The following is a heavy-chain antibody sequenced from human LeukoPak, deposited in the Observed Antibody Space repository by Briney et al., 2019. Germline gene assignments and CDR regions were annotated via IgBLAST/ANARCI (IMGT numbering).Heavy chain of an antibody. D-gene: IGHD1-26*01. CDR1: GYTFTGYY. CDR2: INSNSGGT. J-gene: IGHJ4*02. CDR3: ARGSIVGATFDYFDY. V-gene: IGHV1-2*02. Sequence: ASVKVSCKASGYTFTGYYIHWVRQAPGQGLEWMGWINSNSGGTNFAQNFQGRITLTRDTSISTAYMELSRLRSDDTAVYYCARGSIVGATFDYFDYWGQGTLVTVSS.